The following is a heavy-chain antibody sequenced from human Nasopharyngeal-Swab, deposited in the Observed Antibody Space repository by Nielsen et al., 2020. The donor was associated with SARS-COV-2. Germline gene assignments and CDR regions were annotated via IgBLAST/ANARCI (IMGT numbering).Heavy chain of an antibody. J-gene: IGHJ4*02. D-gene: IGHD5-24*01. CDR3: AGWGGDGYNYYFDY. V-gene: IGHV4-39*07. CDR2: IYYSGST. Sequence: WIRQPPGKGLEWIGSIYYSGSTYYNPSLKSRVTISVDTSKNQFSLKLSSVTAADTAVYYCAGWGGDGYNYYFDYWGQGTLVTSPQ.